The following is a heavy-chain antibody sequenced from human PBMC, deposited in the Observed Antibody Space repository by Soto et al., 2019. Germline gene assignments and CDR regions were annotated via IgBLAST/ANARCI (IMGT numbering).Heavy chain of an antibody. CDR2: IYYIRST. Sequence: QVQLQESGPGLVKPSQTLSLTCTVSGGSISSGGYYWNRIRQHPGKGLEWIGYIYYIRSTYYNPPLTSRVTISLDTSTNQFSLRLSSVTAADTAVYYCARSVFPWGQGTLVTVSS. CDR1: GGSISSGGYY. CDR3: ARSVFP. V-gene: IGHV4-31*03. J-gene: IGHJ5*02.